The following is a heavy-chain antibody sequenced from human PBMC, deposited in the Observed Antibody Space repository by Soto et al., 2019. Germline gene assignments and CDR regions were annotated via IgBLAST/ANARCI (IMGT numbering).Heavy chain of an antibody. V-gene: IGHV4-39*01. CDR1: GGSISSSSYY. J-gene: IGHJ4*02. D-gene: IGHD2-15*01. CDR2: IYYSGST. Sequence: SETLSLTCTVSGGSISSSSYYWGWIRQPPGKGLEWIGSIYYSGSTYYNPSLKSRVTISVDTSKNQFSLKLSSVTAADTAVYYCARLNRSGGSCYTFDYWGQGTLVTVSS. CDR3: ARLNRSGGSCYTFDY.